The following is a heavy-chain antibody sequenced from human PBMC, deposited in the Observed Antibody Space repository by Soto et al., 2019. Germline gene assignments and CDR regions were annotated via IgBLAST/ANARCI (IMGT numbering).Heavy chain of an antibody. J-gene: IGHJ3*02. CDR1: GGSISSYY. V-gene: IGHV4-59*12. CDR3: ARVWGGAFDI. Sequence: SETLSLTCTVSGGSISSYYWSWIRQPPGKGLEWIGYIYYSGSTNYNPSLKSRVTISVDTSKNQFSLKLSSVTAADTAMYYCARVWGGAFDIWGQGTMVTVSS. D-gene: IGHD3-10*01. CDR2: IYYSGST.